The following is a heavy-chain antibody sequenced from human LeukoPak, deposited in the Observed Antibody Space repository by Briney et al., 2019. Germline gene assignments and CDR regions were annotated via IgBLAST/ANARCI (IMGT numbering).Heavy chain of an antibody. CDR1: GFTFSGSA. J-gene: IGHJ4*02. CDR2: IRSKANSYAT. V-gene: IGHV3-73*01. D-gene: IGHD6-6*01. Sequence: PGGSLKLSCAASGFTFSGSAIHWVRQASGGGLEWVGRIRSKANSYATAYAASVRGRFAISRDDSKNTAYLQMNSLKIEDTAVYYCTRLGEYTSSSGNYWGQGTLVTVSS. CDR3: TRLGEYTSSSGNY.